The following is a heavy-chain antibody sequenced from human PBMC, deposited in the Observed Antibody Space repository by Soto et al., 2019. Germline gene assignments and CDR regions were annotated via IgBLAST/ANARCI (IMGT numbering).Heavy chain of an antibody. V-gene: IGHV3-48*01. J-gene: IGHJ4*02. CDR2: ISSSSSTI. Sequence: GGSLRLSCAASGFTFSSYSMNWVRQAPGKGLEWVSYISSSSSTIYYADSVKGRFTISRDNAKNSLYLQMNSLRAEDTAVYYCARADVLLWFGELFRPYYFDYWGQGTLVTASS. CDR3: ARADVLLWFGELFRPYYFDY. D-gene: IGHD3-10*01. CDR1: GFTFSSYS.